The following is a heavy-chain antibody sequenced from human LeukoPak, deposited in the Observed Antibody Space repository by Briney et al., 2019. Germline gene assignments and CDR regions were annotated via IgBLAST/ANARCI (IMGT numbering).Heavy chain of an antibody. Sequence: GGSLRLSCAASGFTFSTYGMHWVRQAPGKGLEWVAFIRYDGSNKYHADSVKGRFTISRDNSKNTLYLQMNSLRAEDTAVYHCAKDSADMVRGVISFDYWGQGTLVTVSS. CDR3: AKDSADMVRGVISFDY. V-gene: IGHV3-30*02. CDR1: GFTFSTYG. CDR2: IRYDGSNK. J-gene: IGHJ4*02. D-gene: IGHD3-10*01.